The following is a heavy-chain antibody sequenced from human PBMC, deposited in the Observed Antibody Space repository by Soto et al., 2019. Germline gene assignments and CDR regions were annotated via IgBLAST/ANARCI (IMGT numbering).Heavy chain of an antibody. CDR1: GGSIRSSNW. Sequence: QVQLQESGPGLVKPSGTLSLTCAVSGGSIRSSNWWSWVRQPPGKGLEWIGEIYQTGSPNYNPSPKTRITISVDKSKNQFSLNLTSVTAADAAVYYCAWGVTYGGSPFDYWGQGTLVTVSS. CDR2: IYQTGSP. D-gene: IGHD3-10*01. CDR3: AWGVTYGGSPFDY. J-gene: IGHJ4*02. V-gene: IGHV4-4*02.